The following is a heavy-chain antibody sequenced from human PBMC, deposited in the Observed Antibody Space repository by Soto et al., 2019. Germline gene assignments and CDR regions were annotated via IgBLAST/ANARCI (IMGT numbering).Heavy chain of an antibody. CDR3: ARGGTPIDY. Sequence: ASVKVSCKASGYTFTSYAMHWVRQAPGQRLEWMGWINAGNGNTKYSQKFQGRVTITRDTSASTAYMEVRSLRFDDTAVYYCARGGTPIDYSGQGTLVTVSS. J-gene: IGHJ4*02. D-gene: IGHD3-16*01. CDR1: GYTFTSYA. V-gene: IGHV1-3*01. CDR2: INAGNGNT.